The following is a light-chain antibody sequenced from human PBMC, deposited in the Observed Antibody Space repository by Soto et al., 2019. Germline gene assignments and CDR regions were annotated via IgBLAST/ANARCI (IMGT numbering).Light chain of an antibody. CDR2: QTS. J-gene: IGKJ1*01. Sequence: IVMTQAPATLSVSPEERATLSCRASQSVTNNLAWFQQKPGQAPRLLIYQTSTRATGIPVRFSGSGSGTEFTLTISSLQSEDFAVYYCQQYNDRPGTFGQGTK. V-gene: IGKV3-15*01. CDR1: QSVTNN. CDR3: QQYNDRPGT.